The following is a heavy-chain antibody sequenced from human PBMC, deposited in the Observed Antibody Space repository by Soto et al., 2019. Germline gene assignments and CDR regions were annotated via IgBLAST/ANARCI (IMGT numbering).Heavy chain of an antibody. Sequence: QVQLVESGGGVVQPGRSLRLSCAASGFTFSSYGMHWVRQAPGKGLEWVAVIWYDGSNKYYADCVKGRFTIYRDNSKNALKLQNNSLRAEDTAVYYCARDKYALWGQGTLVTVSS. D-gene: IGHD2-2*01. CDR1: GFTFSSYG. CDR2: IWYDGSNK. V-gene: IGHV3-33*01. CDR3: ARDKYAL. J-gene: IGHJ4*02.